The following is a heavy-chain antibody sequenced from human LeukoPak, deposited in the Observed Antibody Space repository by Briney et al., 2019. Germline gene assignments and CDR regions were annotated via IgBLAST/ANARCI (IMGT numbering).Heavy chain of an antibody. D-gene: IGHD3-16*01. CDR1: GYSFSSYW. J-gene: IGHJ3*02. Sequence: KLGESLKISCKGSGYSFSSYWISWVRQMPGKGLEWMGRIDPSDSYTNYSPSFQGHVTISADKSISTAYLQWSSLKASDTAMYYCARKVVSDYHPAFDIWGQGTMVTVSS. V-gene: IGHV5-10-1*01. CDR3: ARKVVSDYHPAFDI. CDR2: IDPSDSYT.